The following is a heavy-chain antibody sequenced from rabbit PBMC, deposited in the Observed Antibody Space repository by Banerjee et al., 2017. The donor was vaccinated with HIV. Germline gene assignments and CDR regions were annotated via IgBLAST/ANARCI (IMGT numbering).Heavy chain of an antibody. CDR2: IYPGSVGST. CDR1: GFSFSSSYW. CDR3: ARDGGSGWGATYYCNL. J-gene: IGHJ4*01. V-gene: IGHV1S45*01. Sequence: QEQLVESGGDLVQPGGSLTLTCTASGFSFSSSYWICWVRQAPGKGLEWIACIYPGSVGSTYYATWAKGRFTISKASSTMVTLQMTSLTAADTATYFCARDGGSGWGATYYCNLWGPGTL. D-gene: IGHD4-1*01.